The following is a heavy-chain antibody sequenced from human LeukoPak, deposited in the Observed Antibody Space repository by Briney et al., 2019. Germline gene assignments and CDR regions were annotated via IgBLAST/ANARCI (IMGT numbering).Heavy chain of an antibody. CDR3: AKGVGYCSGGSCQQFDY. V-gene: IGHV3-23*01. CDR1: GFTFSSYA. J-gene: IGHJ4*02. CDR2: ISGSGGNT. D-gene: IGHD2-15*01. Sequence: GGSLRLSCAVSGFTFSSYAMNWVRQAPEKGLEWVSAISGSGGNTYYADSVKGRFTISRDNSKNTLYLQMNSLRAEDTAVYYCAKGVGYCSGGSCQQFDYWGQGTLVTVSS.